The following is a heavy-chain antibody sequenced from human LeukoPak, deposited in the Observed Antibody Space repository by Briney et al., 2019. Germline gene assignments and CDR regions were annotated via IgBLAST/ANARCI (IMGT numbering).Heavy chain of an antibody. D-gene: IGHD3-10*01. CDR3: ASNPVPLVWFGEPPTLGY. CDR1: GYTFTSYG. V-gene: IGHV1-18*01. J-gene: IGHJ4*02. CDR2: ISAYNGNT. Sequence: GASVKVSCKASGYTFTSYGISWVRQAPGQGLEWMGWISAYNGNTNYAQKLQGRVTMTTDTSTSTAYMELRSLRSDDTAVYYCASNPVPLVWFGEPPTLGYWGQGTLVTVSS.